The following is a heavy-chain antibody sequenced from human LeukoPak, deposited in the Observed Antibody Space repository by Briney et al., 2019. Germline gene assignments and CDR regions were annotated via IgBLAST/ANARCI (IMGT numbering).Heavy chain of an antibody. Sequence: GGSLRLSCAASGFTFSSYAMSWVRQAPGKGLEWVSTISGSGGSTYYAESVKGHFTISRDKSKNTVYLQMNSLRAEDTAVYYCAKDRSWYLQDSDYWGQGTLVTVSS. V-gene: IGHV3-23*01. CDR3: AKDRSWYLQDSDY. CDR1: GFTFSSYA. CDR2: ISGSGGST. D-gene: IGHD6-13*01. J-gene: IGHJ4*02.